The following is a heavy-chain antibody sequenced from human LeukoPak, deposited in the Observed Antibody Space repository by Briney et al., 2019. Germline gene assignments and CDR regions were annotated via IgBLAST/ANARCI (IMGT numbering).Heavy chain of an antibody. V-gene: IGHV4-4*02. CDR3: AGYATTVTTNDY. Sequence: SETLSLTCAVSGGSISTSHWWGWVRQPPGKGLEWIGEIYHGGSTDYNPSLKSRVTISIDKSKNQFSLKLSSVGAADTAVYYCAGYATTVTTNDYWGQGTLVTVSS. D-gene: IGHD4-17*01. J-gene: IGHJ4*02. CDR1: GGSISTSHW. CDR2: IYHGGST.